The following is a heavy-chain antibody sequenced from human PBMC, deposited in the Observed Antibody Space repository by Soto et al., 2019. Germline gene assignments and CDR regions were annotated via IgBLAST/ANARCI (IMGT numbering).Heavy chain of an antibody. CDR1: GFTFSSYG. Sequence: QVQLVESGGGVVQPGRSLRLSCAASGFTFSSYGMHWVRQAPGKGLEWVAVIWYDGSNKYYADSVKGRFTISRDNSKNTLYLQMNSLRAEDTAVYYCARDSRRVTTFQNWFDPWGQGTLVTVSS. CDR3: ARDSRRVTTFQNWFDP. V-gene: IGHV3-33*01. D-gene: IGHD4-17*01. CDR2: IWYDGSNK. J-gene: IGHJ5*02.